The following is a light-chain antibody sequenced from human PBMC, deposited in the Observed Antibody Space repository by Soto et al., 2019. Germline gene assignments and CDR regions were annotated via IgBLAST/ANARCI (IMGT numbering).Light chain of an antibody. V-gene: IGKV1-39*01. J-gene: IGKJ5*01. CDR1: QSMSSD. Sequence: DIQMTQSPSSLSASLGDRVAITCRASQSMSSDLNWYQQKPGKAPKVLIYAASNLQSGVPSRFSGSGSGTDFALTISSLQPEDFATYYCQQGYSTPITFGQGTRLEIK. CDR2: AAS. CDR3: QQGYSTPIT.